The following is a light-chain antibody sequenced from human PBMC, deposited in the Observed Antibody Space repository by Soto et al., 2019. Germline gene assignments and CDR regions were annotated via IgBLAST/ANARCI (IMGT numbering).Light chain of an antibody. CDR3: SSYTSSSPLV. Sequence: QSALTQPAPVSGSPGQSITISCTGTSSDVGGYNYVSWYQQHPGKAPKLMIYDVSNRPSGVSNRFSGSKSGNTASLTISGLQAEDEADYYCSSYTSSSPLVFGGGTKLTVL. CDR2: DVS. CDR1: SSDVGGYNY. J-gene: IGLJ3*02. V-gene: IGLV2-14*01.